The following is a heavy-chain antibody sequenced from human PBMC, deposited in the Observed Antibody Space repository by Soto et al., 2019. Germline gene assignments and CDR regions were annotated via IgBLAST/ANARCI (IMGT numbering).Heavy chain of an antibody. CDR2: IYYSGST. CDR1: GGSISGSSYY. J-gene: IGHJ4*01. D-gene: IGHD3-16*02. CDR3: AGPVKPGELSSLTGFDS. Sequence: AETLALAFTVSGGSISGSSYYWGWIRQPAGRGLEWIGSIYYSGSTYYNPSLKSRVTISVDKSKNQFSLKLSSVTAADTAVDYCAGPVKPGELSSLTGFDSWGHGTLVTVSS. V-gene: IGHV4-39*01.